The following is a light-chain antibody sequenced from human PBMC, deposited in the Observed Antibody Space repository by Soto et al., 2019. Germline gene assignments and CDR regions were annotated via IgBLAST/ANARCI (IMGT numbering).Light chain of an antibody. CDR2: HAF. J-gene: IGKJ1*01. CDR1: QSISYTY. Sequence: EIVLTQSPGHLSLSPGGRATLSCRASQSISYTYLAWYQQKPGQPPRVLIYHAFRLDTGIPYRFSGSGSGTDFTLTISRLEPEDSAVYYCQLYDSSRWTFGQGTKVEIK. V-gene: IGKV3-20*01. CDR3: QLYDSSRWT.